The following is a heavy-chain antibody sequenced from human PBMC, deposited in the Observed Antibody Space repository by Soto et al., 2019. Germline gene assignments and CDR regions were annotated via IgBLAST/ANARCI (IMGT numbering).Heavy chain of an antibody. Sequence: SETLSLTCTVSGGSISSYYWSWIRQPPGKGLEWIGYIYYSGSTNYNPSLKSRVTISVDTSKNQFSLKLSSVTAADTAVYYCARAAVSSSGWWGPPNLDYWGQGTLVTVSS. D-gene: IGHD6-19*01. CDR2: IYYSGST. CDR3: ARAAVSSSGWWGPPNLDY. J-gene: IGHJ4*02. V-gene: IGHV4-59*01. CDR1: GGSISSYY.